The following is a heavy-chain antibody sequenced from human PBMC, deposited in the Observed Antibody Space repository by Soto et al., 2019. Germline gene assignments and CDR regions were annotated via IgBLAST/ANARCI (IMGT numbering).Heavy chain of an antibody. CDR2: IIPIFGTA. J-gene: IGHJ6*02. V-gene: IGHV1-69*13. D-gene: IGHD3-3*01. CDR3: ARVFFLVFTIFGVAAKEYYYYGMDV. CDR1: GGTFSSYA. Sequence: SVKVSCKASGGTFSSYAISWVRQAPGQGLEWMGGIIPIFGTANYAQKFQGRVTITADESTSTAYMELSSLRSEDTAVYYCARVFFLVFTIFGVAAKEYYYYGMDVWGQGTTVTVSS.